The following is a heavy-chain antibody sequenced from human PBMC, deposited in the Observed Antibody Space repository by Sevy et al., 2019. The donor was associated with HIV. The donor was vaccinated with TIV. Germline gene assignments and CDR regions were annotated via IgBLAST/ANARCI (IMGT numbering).Heavy chain of an antibody. V-gene: IGHV4-34*01. Sequence: SETLSLTCAVYGGSFSGYYWSWIRQPPGKGLEWIGEINHSGSTNYNPSLKSRVTISVDTSKNQFSLKLSSVTAADTAVYYCASLVVVSIRASYYYYGMDVWGQGTTVTVSS. CDR3: ASLVVVSIRASYYYYGMDV. J-gene: IGHJ6*02. CDR1: GGSFSGYY. D-gene: IGHD2-2*01. CDR2: INHSGST.